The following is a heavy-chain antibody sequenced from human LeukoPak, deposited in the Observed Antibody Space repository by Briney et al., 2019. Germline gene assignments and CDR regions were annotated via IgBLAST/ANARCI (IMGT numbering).Heavy chain of an antibody. V-gene: IGHV1-18*01. J-gene: IGHJ6*02. CDR1: RNTFTTYG. CDR3: ARGAREQQPDYYYGLDV. CDR2: ISAYNGNT. Sequence: GAPVKVSCKASRNTFTTYGFSWVRQAPGHQLKCIGWISAYNGNTNYTQKLQGRVTMTTDAPTSTAYMELRSLRSDDTAVYYWARGAREQQPDYYYGLDVWGQGTTCTVSS. D-gene: IGHD6-13*01.